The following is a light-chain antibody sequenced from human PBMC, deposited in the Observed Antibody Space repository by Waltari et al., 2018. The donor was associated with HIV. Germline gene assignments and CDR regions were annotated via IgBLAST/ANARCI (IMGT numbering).Light chain of an antibody. CDR2: AAS. V-gene: IGKV1-9*01. J-gene: IGKJ4*01. CDR3: QQLNSYPLT. CDR1: QGISSY. Sequence: DIQLTQSPSFLSTSVGDRVTITCRASQGISSYLAWYQQKPGKAAQLLIYAASTLESGVPSRFSGSGSGTEFTLTISSLQPEDFATYYCQQLNSYPLTFGGGTKVDFK.